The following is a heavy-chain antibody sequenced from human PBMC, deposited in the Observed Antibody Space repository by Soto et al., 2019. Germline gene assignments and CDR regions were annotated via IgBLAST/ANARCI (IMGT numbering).Heavy chain of an antibody. V-gene: IGHV4-4*02. CDR3: CVDTAMDGFDY. D-gene: IGHD5-18*01. J-gene: IGHJ4*02. CDR1: GGSISSGDW. Sequence: PSETLSLTCAVSGGSISSGDWCWSWVRQSPGKGLEWIGEIYYSGSTNYNPSLKSRVTISVDTSKNQFSLKLSSVTAADTAVYYCCVDTAMDGFDYWGQGTLVTVSS. CDR2: IYYSGST.